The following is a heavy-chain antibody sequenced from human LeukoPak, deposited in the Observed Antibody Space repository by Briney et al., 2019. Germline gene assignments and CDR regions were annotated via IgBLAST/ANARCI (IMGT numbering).Heavy chain of an antibody. D-gene: IGHD7-27*01. V-gene: IGHV3-21*01. Sequence: PGGSLRLSCAASGFTFSNEMNWVRQAPGKGLEWVSSISSSSSYIYYADSVRGRFTISRDNARNSLNLQMNSLRAEDTAVYYCARTGDDFDYWGQGTLVTVSS. J-gene: IGHJ4*02. CDR2: ISSSSSYI. CDR3: ARTGDDFDY. CDR1: GFTFSNE.